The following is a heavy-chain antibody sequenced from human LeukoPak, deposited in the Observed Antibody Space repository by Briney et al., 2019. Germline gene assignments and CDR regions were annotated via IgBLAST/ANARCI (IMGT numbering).Heavy chain of an antibody. J-gene: IGHJ6*04. CDR1: GFTVSSNY. V-gene: IGHV3-11*04. CDR2: ISSSGSTI. CDR3: AELGITMIGGV. D-gene: IGHD3-10*02. Sequence: KTGGSLRLSYAPSGFTVSSNYMSWVRQAPGKGLEWVSYISSSGSTIYYADSVKGRFTISRDNAKNSLYLQMNSLRAEDTAVYYCAELGITMIGGVWGKGTTVTISS.